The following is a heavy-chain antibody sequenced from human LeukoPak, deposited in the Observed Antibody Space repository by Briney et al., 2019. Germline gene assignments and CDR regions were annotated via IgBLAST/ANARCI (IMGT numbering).Heavy chain of an antibody. Sequence: ASVKVSCKASGYTFTGYYMHWVRQAPGQGLEWMGWINPNSGCTNYAQKFQGRVTMTRDTSIITAYMELSRLRSDDTAVYYCAREGTPYYYGSDWFDPWGQGTLVTVSS. CDR2: INPNSGCT. CDR1: GYTFTGYY. V-gene: IGHV1-2*02. J-gene: IGHJ5*02. CDR3: AREGTPYYYGSDWFDP. D-gene: IGHD3-10*01.